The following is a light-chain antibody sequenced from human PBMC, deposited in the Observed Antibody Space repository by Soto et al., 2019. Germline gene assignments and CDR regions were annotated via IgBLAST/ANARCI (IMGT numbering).Light chain of an antibody. J-gene: IGKJ3*01. CDR3: QHYDNTPPSIT. Sequence: EIVLTQSPDTLSLSPGERATLSCRASQSVSSDYLVWYQQKPGQAPRLLIYGASRRATGIPDRFSGSGSGTDFILTISRLEPEDFAVYYCQHYDNTPPSITFGPGTKVEIK. CDR1: QSVSSDY. V-gene: IGKV3-20*01. CDR2: GAS.